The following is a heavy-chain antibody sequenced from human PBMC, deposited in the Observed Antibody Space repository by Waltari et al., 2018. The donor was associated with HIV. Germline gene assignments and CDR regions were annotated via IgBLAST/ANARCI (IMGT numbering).Heavy chain of an antibody. CDR2: IYTSGST. J-gene: IGHJ4*02. D-gene: IGHD4-17*01. Sequence: QVQLQESGPRLVQPSQTLSLTCTVSGGSISSGSYYSSWIRQPAGKGLEWIGRIYTSGSTNYNPSLKSRVTISVDTSKNQFSLKLSSVTAADTAVYYCARGGSYGGYYFDYWGQGTLVTVSS. V-gene: IGHV4-61*02. CDR3: ARGGSYGGYYFDY. CDR1: GGSISSGSYY.